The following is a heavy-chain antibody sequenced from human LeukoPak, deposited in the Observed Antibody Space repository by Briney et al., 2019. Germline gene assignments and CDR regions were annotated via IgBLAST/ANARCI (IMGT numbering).Heavy chain of an antibody. V-gene: IGHV3-21*01. J-gene: IGHJ4*02. D-gene: IGHD3-3*01. CDR2: ISSSSSYI. CDR3: ARVGDDFWSGYFTPQFDY. Sequence: GGSLRLSCAASGFTFSSYSMNWVRQAPGKGLEWVSSISSSSSYIYYADSVKGRFTISRDNAKNSLYLQMNSLRAEDTAVYYCARVGDDFWSGYFTPQFDYWGQGTLVTVSS. CDR1: GFTFSSYS.